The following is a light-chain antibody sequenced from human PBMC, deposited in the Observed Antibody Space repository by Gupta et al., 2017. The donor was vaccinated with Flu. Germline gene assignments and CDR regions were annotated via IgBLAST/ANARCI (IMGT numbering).Light chain of an antibody. V-gene: IGLV3-1*01. CDR2: QDS. CDR1: KLGDKY. J-gene: IGLJ2*01. CDR3: QAWDSSTAV. Sequence: YELTQPPSVSVSPGQTASITCSGDKLGDKYACWYQQKPGQSPVLVIYQDSKRPSGIPERFSGSNSGNTATLTISGTQAMDEADYYCQAWDSSTAVFGGGTKLTVL.